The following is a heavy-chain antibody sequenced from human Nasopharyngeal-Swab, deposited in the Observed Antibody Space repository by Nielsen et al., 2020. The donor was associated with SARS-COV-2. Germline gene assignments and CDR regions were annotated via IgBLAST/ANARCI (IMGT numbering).Heavy chain of an antibody. Sequence: GGSLRLSCAASGFTFSSYTMNWVRQAPGKGLEWVASISTTSSYIYYADSCKGRFPISRDNAKNSLYLQMNSLRAEDTAVYYCARDRTTDIMITFGGVIVLHVFDIWGQGTMVTVSS. V-gene: IGHV3-21*01. CDR2: ISTTSSYI. CDR1: GFTFSSYT. D-gene: IGHD3-16*02. J-gene: IGHJ3*02. CDR3: ARDRTTDIMITFGGVIVLHVFDI.